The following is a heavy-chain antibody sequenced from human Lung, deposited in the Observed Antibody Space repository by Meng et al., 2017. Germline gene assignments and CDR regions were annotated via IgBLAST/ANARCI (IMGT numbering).Heavy chain of an antibody. CDR2: ISIIGHNT. V-gene: IGHV3-23*01. CDR1: GLTFSNSA. J-gene: IGHJ4*02. Sequence: LLDLGGGLVRPGGSLRLSCAVSGLTFSNSAMSGVRQAPGKGLEWVSGISIIGHNTYYADSVKGRFTISRDNSRNTLYLQMNSLRAEDTAIYYCAKEEVPNDYWGQGTLVTVSS. CDR3: AKEEVPNDY. D-gene: IGHD1-1*01.